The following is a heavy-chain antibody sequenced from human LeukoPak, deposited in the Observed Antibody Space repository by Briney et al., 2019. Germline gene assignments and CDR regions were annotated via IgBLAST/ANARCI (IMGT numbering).Heavy chain of an antibody. Sequence: PGGSLRLSCAASGFTFSAYGIHWVRQAPGKGLEWVAVIWYDGSNKYYADSVKGRFTISRDNSKNTLYLQMNSLRAEDTAVYYCASSYCSSTSCYDLDYWGQGTLVTVSS. CDR1: GFTFSAYG. J-gene: IGHJ4*02. V-gene: IGHV3-33*08. CDR3: ASSYCSSTSCYDLDY. CDR2: IWYDGSNK. D-gene: IGHD2-2*01.